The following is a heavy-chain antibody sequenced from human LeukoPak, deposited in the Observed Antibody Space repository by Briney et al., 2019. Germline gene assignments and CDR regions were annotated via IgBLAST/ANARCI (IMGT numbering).Heavy chain of an antibody. CDR2: IYYSGST. V-gene: IGHV4-59*01. CDR3: ARAYSSGWYLN. J-gene: IGHJ4*02. D-gene: IGHD6-19*01. CDR1: GGSISSYY. Sequence: PSETLSLTCTVSGGSISSYYWSWIRQPPGKGLEWIGHIYYSGSTNYNPSLKSRVTISVDTSKNQFSLKLSSVTAADTAVYYCARAYSSGWYLNWGQGTLVTVSS.